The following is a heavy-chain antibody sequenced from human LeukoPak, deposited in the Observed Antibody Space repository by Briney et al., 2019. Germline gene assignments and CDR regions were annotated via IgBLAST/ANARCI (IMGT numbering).Heavy chain of an antibody. CDR1: GYSFTNYW. V-gene: IGHV5-51*01. CDR2: IYPDSSDT. D-gene: IGHD3-16*01. CDR3: ARPQTWADY. J-gene: IGHJ4*02. Sequence: GESLKISCKGSGYSFTNYWIAWVRQMPGKGLEWMGIIYPDSSDTRYSPSFQGQVSISADKSISTAYLQWSSLKASDTAMYYCARPQTWADYWGQGTLVTVSS.